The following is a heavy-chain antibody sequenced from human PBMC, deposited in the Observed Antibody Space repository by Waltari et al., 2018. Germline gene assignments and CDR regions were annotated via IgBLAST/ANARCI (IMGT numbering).Heavy chain of an antibody. Sequence: QVQLQESGPGLVKPSDTLSPTCAVSCFPISRGYYWGWVRQPPGKGLEWIGSIYESGSTYHNPSLKSRVTISIDTSKNQFSLKLTSVTAADTAMYYCARGPVFKYYYHAFDIWGQGTMVTVSS. D-gene: IGHD3-22*01. V-gene: IGHV4-38-2*01. J-gene: IGHJ3*02. CDR2: IYESGST. CDR3: ARGPVFKYYYHAFDI. CDR1: CFPISRGYY.